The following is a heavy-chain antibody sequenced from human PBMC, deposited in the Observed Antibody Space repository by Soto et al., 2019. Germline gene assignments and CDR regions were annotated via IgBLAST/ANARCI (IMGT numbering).Heavy chain of an antibody. CDR1: GFTFSGYA. CDR3: ARGSGPGLWDNWFDP. J-gene: IGHJ5*02. D-gene: IGHD1-26*01. CDR2: ISYDGSNK. Sequence: GWSLRLSCAASGFTFSGYAMHWFRQAPGKGLEWVAVISYDGSNKYYADSVKGRFTISRDNSKNTLYLQMNSLRAEDTAVYYCARGSGPGLWDNWFDPWGQGTLVTVSS. V-gene: IGHV3-30-3*01.